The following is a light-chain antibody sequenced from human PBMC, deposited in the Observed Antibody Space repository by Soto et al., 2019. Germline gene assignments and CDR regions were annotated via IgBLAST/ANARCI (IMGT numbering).Light chain of an antibody. CDR1: SSDVGSYKL. V-gene: IGLV2-23*01. J-gene: IGLJ1*01. CDR3: SSYGGDTTYV. Sequence: QSVLTQPASVSGSPGQSITISCTGTSSDVGSYKLVSWYQQYPGKAPKLIIYTDDKRPPGVSNRSSGSMSSNTASLTISGLQPEDEADYYCSSYGGDTTYVFGTGTKVTVL. CDR2: TDD.